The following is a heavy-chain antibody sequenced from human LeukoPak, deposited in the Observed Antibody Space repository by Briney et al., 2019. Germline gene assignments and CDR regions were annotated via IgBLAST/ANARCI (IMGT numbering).Heavy chain of an antibody. CDR3: ARVPAAHFDY. J-gene: IGHJ4*02. CDR1: GFTVSSNY. V-gene: IGHV3-53*01. CDR2: IYSGGST. Sequence: PGGSLRLSCAAYGFTVSSNYMSWVRQAPGKGLEWVSVIYSGGSTYYADSVKGRFTISRDNSKNTLYLQMNSLRAEDTAVYYCARVPAAHFDYWGQGTLVTVSS. D-gene: IGHD2-15*01.